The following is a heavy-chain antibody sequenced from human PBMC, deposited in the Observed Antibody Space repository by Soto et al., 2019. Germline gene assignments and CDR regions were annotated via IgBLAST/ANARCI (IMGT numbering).Heavy chain of an antibody. V-gene: IGHV4-30-4*01. D-gene: IGHD3-16*01. CDR3: ARAWGGNYNWFDP. CDR1: GGSISSGDYY. J-gene: IGHJ5*02. CDR2: IYYSGST. Sequence: PSETLSLTCTVSGGSISSGDYYWSWIRQPPGKGLEWIGYIYYSGSTYYNPSLKSRVTISVDTSENQFSLKLSSVTAADTAVYYCARAWGGNYNWFDPWGQGTQVTVSS.